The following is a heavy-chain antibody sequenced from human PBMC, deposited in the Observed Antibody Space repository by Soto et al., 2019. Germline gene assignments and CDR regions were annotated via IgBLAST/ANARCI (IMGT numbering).Heavy chain of an antibody. V-gene: IGHV3-30*18. CDR1: GFTFSSYG. CDR3: AKIGGRTGLYYYGMDV. J-gene: IGHJ6*02. Sequence: QSGGSLRLSCAASGFTFSSYGMHWVRQAPGKGLEWVAVISYDGSNKYYADSVKGRFTISRDNSKNTLYLQMNSLRAEDTAVCYCAKIGGRTGLYYYGMDVWGQGTTVTVSS. CDR2: ISYDGSNK. D-gene: IGHD3-16*01.